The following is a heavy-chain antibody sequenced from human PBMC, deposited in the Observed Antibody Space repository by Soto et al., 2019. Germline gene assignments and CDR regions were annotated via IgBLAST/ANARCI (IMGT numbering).Heavy chain of an antibody. V-gene: IGHV4-31*03. CDR3: ASRATGWYPDY. D-gene: IGHD6-19*01. CDR1: GGSISSGGYY. Sequence: QVELQESGPGLVKPSQTLSLTCTVSGGSISSGGYYWSWVRQHPGKGLEWIGYIYDSGSTYYNPSPKTRVPKSLDTSNTPCSLKATAVTAADTAVYYWASRATGWYPDYWGQGTLVTVSS. J-gene: IGHJ4*02. CDR2: IYDSGST.